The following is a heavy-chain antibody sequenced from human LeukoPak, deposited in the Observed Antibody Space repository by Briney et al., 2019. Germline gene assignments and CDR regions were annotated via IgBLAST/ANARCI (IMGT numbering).Heavy chain of an antibody. Sequence: SETLSLTCAVYGGSITGYYWSWIRQTPGGGLEWVGEIHYSGATSYNPSLKSRATISTDTSKNQFSLRLSSVTAADTAFYYCARGNILTGYCFDFWSQGALVTVSS. CDR2: IHYSGAT. D-gene: IGHD3-9*01. CDR1: GGSITGYY. CDR3: ARGNILTGYCFDF. V-gene: IGHV4-34*01. J-gene: IGHJ4*02.